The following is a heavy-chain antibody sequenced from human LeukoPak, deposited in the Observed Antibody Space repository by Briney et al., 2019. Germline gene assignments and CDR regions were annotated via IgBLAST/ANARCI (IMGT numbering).Heavy chain of an antibody. CDR2: IYSGGST. D-gene: IGHD3-22*01. CDR3: AREGPSYDSSGYYSNAFDI. CDR1: GFTFSSYA. J-gene: IGHJ3*02. V-gene: IGHV3-66*01. Sequence: GGSLRLSCAASGFTFSSYAMTWVRQAPGKGLQWVSVIYSGGSTYYADSVKGRFTISRDNSKNTLYLQMNSLRAEDTAVYYCAREGPSYDSSGYYSNAFDIWAKGQWSPSLQ.